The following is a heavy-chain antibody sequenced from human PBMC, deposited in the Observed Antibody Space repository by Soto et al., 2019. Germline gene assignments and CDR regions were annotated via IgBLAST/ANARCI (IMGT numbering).Heavy chain of an antibody. Sequence: GGSLRLSCAASGFNFGFFGMHWVRQAPGKGLEWLSVLSYEGSEEYYADSVRGRFTISRDNSKNTLFLQMDSLRVDDTGVYYCALTRRSSLLEVAGPGFEYWGQGTLVTVSS. CDR2: LSYEGSEE. V-gene: IGHV3-30*03. D-gene: IGHD6-19*01. CDR1: GFNFGFFG. J-gene: IGHJ4*02. CDR3: ALTRRSSLLEVAGPGFEY.